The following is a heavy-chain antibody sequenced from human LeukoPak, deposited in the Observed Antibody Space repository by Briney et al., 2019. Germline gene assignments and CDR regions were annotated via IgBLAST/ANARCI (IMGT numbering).Heavy chain of an antibody. CDR3: ARDGTIAAASKPIDY. V-gene: IGHV3-48*04. D-gene: IGHD6-13*01. CDR1: GFTFSSYS. Sequence: SGGSLRLSCAASGFTFSSYSMNWVRQAPGKGLEWVSYISSSSSTIYYADSVKGRFTISRDNAKNSLYLQMNSLRAEDTAVYYCARDGTIAAASKPIDYWGQGTLVTVSS. J-gene: IGHJ4*02. CDR2: ISSSSSTI.